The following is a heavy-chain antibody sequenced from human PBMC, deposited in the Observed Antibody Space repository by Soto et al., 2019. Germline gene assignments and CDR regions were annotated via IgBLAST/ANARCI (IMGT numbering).Heavy chain of an antibody. CDR3: AREEDTLIAVVGYVGDHGMDV. Sequence: EVQLVESGGGLVKPGVSLTLSCAASGFTFSTYSMNWVRQAPGKGLEWVSSVSSSSTYIYYADSVKGRFTVSRDNAKNSLFLQMNGLRAEDTGVYYCAREEDTLIAVVGYVGDHGMDVWGQGTTVTVSS. CDR1: GFTFSTYS. V-gene: IGHV3-21*01. D-gene: IGHD3-22*01. J-gene: IGHJ6*02. CDR2: VSSSSTYI.